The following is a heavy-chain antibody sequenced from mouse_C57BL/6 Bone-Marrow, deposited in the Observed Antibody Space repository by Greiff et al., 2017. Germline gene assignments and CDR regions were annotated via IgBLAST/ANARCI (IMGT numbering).Heavy chain of an antibody. J-gene: IGHJ2*03. V-gene: IGHV1-12*01. D-gene: IGHD2-4*01. Sequence: QVQLQQSGPELVRPGASVKMSCKASGYTFTSYNMHWVKQTPGQGLEWIGAIYPGNGDTSYNQKFKGKATLTVDKSSSTAYMQLSSLTSEDSAVYFCARACNYDDDFDYGGQGTGPTVSS. CDR2: IYPGNGDT. CDR3: ARACNYDDDFDY. CDR1: GYTFTSYN.